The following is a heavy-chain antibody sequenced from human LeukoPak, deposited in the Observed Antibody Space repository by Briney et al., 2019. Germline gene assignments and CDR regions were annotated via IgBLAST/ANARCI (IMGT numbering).Heavy chain of an antibody. CDR3: ARAGYYDSSGYPLDYYYYGMDV. J-gene: IGHJ6*02. CDR1: GYTFTSYD. D-gene: IGHD3-22*01. CDR2: MNPNSGHT. V-gene: IGHV1-8*01. Sequence: ASVKVSCKASGYTFTSYDINWVRQATGQGLEWVGWMNPNSGHTGYAQKFQGRVTMTRNTSISTAYMELSSLRSEDTAVYYCARAGYYDSSGYPLDYYYYGMDVWGQGTTVTVSS.